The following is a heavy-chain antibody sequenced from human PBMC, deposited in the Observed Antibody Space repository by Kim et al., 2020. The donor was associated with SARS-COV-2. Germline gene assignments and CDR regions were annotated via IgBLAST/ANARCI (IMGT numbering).Heavy chain of an antibody. CDR2: SI. Sequence: SIVYADSVKGRFTISRDNAKNTLYLQMDSLRIEDTAFYYCARDYFSSFDYWGRGTLVTVSS. D-gene: IGHD3-9*01. V-gene: IGHV3-9*01. CDR3: ARDYFSSFDY. J-gene: IGHJ4*02.